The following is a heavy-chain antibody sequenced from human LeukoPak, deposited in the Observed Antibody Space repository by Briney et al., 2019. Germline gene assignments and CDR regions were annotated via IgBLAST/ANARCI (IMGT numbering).Heavy chain of an antibody. Sequence: GGSLRLSCAASGFTFGTYAMHWVRQAPGKGLEWVTIISYDGSKKYYADSVRGRFTISRDNSKNTLYLQMNSLRREDTALYYCAGGDPYRGYDYPGVWGQGTLVTVSS. CDR1: GFTFGTYA. CDR2: ISYDGSKK. V-gene: IGHV3-30*04. D-gene: IGHD5-12*01. J-gene: IGHJ4*02. CDR3: AGGDPYRGYDYPGV.